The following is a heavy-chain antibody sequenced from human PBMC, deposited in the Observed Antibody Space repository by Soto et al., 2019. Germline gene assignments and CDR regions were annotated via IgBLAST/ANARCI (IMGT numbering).Heavy chain of an antibody. J-gene: IGHJ4*02. Sequence: GGSLRLSCAASGFTFSSYAMSWVRQAPGKGLEWVSAISGSGGSTYYADSLKGRFTISRDNSKNTLYLQMNGLRAEDTDVYYCEPITMVRGVIDPGLYYFDYWGQGTLVTVSS. D-gene: IGHD3-10*01. CDR1: GFTFSSYA. CDR3: EPITMVRGVIDPGLYYFDY. V-gene: IGHV3-23*01. CDR2: ISGSGGST.